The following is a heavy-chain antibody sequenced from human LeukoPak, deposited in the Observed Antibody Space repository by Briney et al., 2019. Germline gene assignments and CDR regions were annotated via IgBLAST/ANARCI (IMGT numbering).Heavy chain of an antibody. CDR1: GGSISSYY. CDR3: ARVNPGRTSVMVLFDY. Sequence: SETLSLTCTVSGGSISSYYWSWIRQPPGKGLEWVGYIYYSGGARYSPSLQSRITISVDTSKNQFSLRLSSVTAADTAVYYCARVNPGRTSVMVLFDYWGQGTLVTVSS. D-gene: IGHD2-8*01. CDR2: IYYSGGA. V-gene: IGHV4-59*01. J-gene: IGHJ4*02.